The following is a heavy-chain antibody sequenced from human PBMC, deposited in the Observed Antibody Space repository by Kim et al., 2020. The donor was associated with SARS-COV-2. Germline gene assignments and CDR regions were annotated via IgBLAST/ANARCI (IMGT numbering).Heavy chain of an antibody. Sequence: GGSLRLSCAASGFTFSGSAMHWVRQASGKGLEWVGRIRSKANSYATAYAASVKGRFTISRDDSKNTAYLQMNSLKTEDTAVYYCTRRRYCSGGSCYAYFDYWGQGTLVTVSS. J-gene: IGHJ4*02. V-gene: IGHV3-73*01. CDR1: GFTFSGSA. D-gene: IGHD2-15*01. CDR3: TRRRYCSGGSCYAYFDY. CDR2: IRSKANSYAT.